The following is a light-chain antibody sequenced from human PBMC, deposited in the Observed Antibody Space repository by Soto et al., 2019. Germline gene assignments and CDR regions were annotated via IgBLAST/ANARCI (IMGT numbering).Light chain of an antibody. V-gene: IGKV3-15*01. CDR2: GAS. CDR3: QQYDNWPLT. J-gene: IGKJ4*01. CDR1: QSVSSN. Sequence: EIVMTQSPATLSVSPGERATLSVRASQSVSSNLAWYQQKPGQAPRLLIYGASTRATGIPARFSGSGSGTEFTLTISSLQSELFAVYYCQQYDNWPLTFGGGTKVDIK.